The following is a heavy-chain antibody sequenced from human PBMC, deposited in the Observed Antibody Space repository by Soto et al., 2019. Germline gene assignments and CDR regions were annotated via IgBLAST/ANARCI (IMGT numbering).Heavy chain of an antibody. CDR1: GFTFSSCA. CDR2: ISGGGNT. V-gene: IGHV3-23*01. J-gene: IGHJ4*02. Sequence: PGGSMRLSCAASGFTFSSCAMAWFRQAPGKGLEWVSVISGGGNTYYAASVTGRFTISRDNSKSTLYLQMNSLGADDTAAYYCVRWHTENYESVAFSGLDWWGKGTQVTVSA. D-gene: IGHD3-22*01. CDR3: VRWHTENYESVAFSGLDW.